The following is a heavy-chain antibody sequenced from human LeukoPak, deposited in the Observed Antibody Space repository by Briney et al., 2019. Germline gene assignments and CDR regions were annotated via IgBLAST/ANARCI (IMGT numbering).Heavy chain of an antibody. Sequence: SETLSLTCTVSGGSISSSSYYWGWIRQPPGKGLEWIGSIYYSGSTYYNPSLKSRVTISVDTSKNQFSLKLSSVTAADTAVYYCARDGITIFGVVLPPGYWGQGTLVTVSS. J-gene: IGHJ4*02. D-gene: IGHD3-3*01. CDR1: GGSISSSSYY. V-gene: IGHV4-39*07. CDR2: IYYSGST. CDR3: ARDGITIFGVVLPPGY.